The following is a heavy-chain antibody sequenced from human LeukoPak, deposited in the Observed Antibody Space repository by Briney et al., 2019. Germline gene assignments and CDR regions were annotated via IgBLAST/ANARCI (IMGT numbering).Heavy chain of an antibody. J-gene: IGHJ4*02. D-gene: IGHD6-13*01. Sequence: GGSLRLSCAASGFTFSSYSRNWVRQAPGKGLEWVSSISSSSSYIYYADSVKGRFTISRDNAKNSLYLQMNSLRAEDTAVYYCARDRGEAAAGTVFDYWGQGTLVTVSS. V-gene: IGHV3-21*01. CDR3: ARDRGEAAAGTVFDY. CDR1: GFTFSSYS. CDR2: ISSSSSYI.